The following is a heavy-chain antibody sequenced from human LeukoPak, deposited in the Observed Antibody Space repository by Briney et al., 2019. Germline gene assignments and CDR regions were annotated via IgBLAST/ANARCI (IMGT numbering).Heavy chain of an antibody. J-gene: IGHJ4*02. V-gene: IGHV3-53*01. D-gene: IGHD4-11*01. CDR3: ARVVDHDYSDYYLDY. CDR1: GFTVSSND. Sequence: GGSLRLSCAASGFTVSSNDMSWVRQAPGKGLEWVSVIYSGGSPYYPDSVKCRFTISRDNSKNTLYLQMNSLRAEDTAVYYCARVVDHDYSDYYLDYWGQGTLVTVSS. CDR2: IYSGGSP.